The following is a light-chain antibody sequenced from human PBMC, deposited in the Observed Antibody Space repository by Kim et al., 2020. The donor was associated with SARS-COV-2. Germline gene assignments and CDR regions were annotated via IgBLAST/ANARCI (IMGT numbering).Light chain of an antibody. CDR1: DRDVGAYTV. J-gene: IGLJ2*01. V-gene: IGLV2-23*02. Sequence: GKSITISCTGTDRDVGAYTVVSWYQQRPGKTPKLIIYDVTKRPSGVSDRFSGSKSGNTASLTISGLQAQDEADYYCCSYAGSRTLIFGGGTELTVL. CDR3: CSYAGSRTLI. CDR2: DVT.